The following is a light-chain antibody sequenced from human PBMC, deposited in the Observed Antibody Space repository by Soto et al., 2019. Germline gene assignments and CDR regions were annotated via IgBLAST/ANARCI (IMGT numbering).Light chain of an antibody. Sequence: QSALTQPRSVSGSPGQSVTISCTGTSSDVGGYNYDSWYQQHPGKAPKLMIYDVSKRPSGVPDRFSGSKSGNTASLTISGLQAEDEADYYCCSYAGSYTSYVFGTGTKVTVL. CDR2: DVS. V-gene: IGLV2-11*01. J-gene: IGLJ1*01. CDR1: SSDVGGYNY. CDR3: CSYAGSYTSYV.